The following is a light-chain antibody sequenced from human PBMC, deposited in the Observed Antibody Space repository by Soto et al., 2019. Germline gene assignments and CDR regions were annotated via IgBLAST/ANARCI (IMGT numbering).Light chain of an antibody. Sequence: QSVLTQPASVSGSPGQSIAISCTGTSSDVGAYNYVCWYPQHPAKAPKLMIYDVTNRPSGISDRFSGSKPGNTASLTISGLQAEDDSYYYFSSFTTSDTDVFGSGTKVTVL. CDR3: SSFTTSDTDV. CDR1: SSDVGAYNY. V-gene: IGLV2-14*03. CDR2: DVT. J-gene: IGLJ1*01.